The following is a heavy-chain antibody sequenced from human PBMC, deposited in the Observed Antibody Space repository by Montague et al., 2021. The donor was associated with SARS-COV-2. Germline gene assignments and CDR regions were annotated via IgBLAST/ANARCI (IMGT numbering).Heavy chain of an antibody. V-gene: IGHV4-59*01. CDR1: GGSIRNYY. J-gene: IGHJ6*02. D-gene: IGHD3-3*01. CDR2: IYYSRST. Sequence: SETLSLTCTVSGGSIRNYYWTWIRQSPGKGLEWIGFIYYSRSTNSNPSLESRVTISVDTSKNQFSLNLTSVTAADTAVYYCARGEIFTANSGYNYHGVDVWGQGTTVTVSS. CDR3: ARGEIFTANSGYNYHGVDV.